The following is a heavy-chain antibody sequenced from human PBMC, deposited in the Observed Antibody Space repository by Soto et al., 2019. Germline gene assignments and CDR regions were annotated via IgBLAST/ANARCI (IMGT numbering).Heavy chain of an antibody. Sequence: GGSLRLSCAASGFTFSSYSMNWVRQAPGKGLEWVSSISSSSSYIYYADSVKGRFTISRDNAKNSLYLQMNSLRAEDTAVYYCARDLYGSGSYYNEPASLYYMDVWGKGTTVTVSS. CDR1: GFTFSSYS. V-gene: IGHV3-21*01. CDR3: ARDLYGSGSYYNEPASLYYMDV. J-gene: IGHJ6*03. CDR2: ISSSSSYI. D-gene: IGHD3-10*01.